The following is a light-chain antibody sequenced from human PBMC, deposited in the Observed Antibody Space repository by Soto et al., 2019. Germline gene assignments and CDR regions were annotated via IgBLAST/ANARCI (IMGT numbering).Light chain of an antibody. V-gene: IGKV1-39*01. CDR2: DAS. Sequence: DIQMAQAPSTLSASAGGADTITCRASHSISTFLAWYQQKPGKAPKLLIFDASSLKSGVPSRFSGSGSGTDFTLTISSLQPEDFATYYCQQSYSTPWTFGQGTKVDIK. CDR1: HSISTF. J-gene: IGKJ1*01. CDR3: QQSYSTPWT.